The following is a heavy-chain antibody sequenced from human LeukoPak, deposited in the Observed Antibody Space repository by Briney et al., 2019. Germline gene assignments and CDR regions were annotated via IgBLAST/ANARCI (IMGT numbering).Heavy chain of an antibody. V-gene: IGHV4-34*01. CDR1: GGSFSGYY. D-gene: IGHD3-16*01. CDR2: INHSGST. CDR3: ASFRWGVGFEY. Sequence: SETQSLTCALYGGSFSGYYWTCIRQAPGKGLECIVEINHSGSTNYNPSLKRRVTISVDTPKKQFSLKVNSVTAADTAVYYCASFRWGVGFEYWGQGTLVTVSS. J-gene: IGHJ4*02.